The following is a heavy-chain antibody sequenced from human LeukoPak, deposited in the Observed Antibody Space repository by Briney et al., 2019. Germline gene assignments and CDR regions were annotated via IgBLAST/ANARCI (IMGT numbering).Heavy chain of an antibody. CDR1: GYTFTSYG. J-gene: IGHJ6*02. V-gene: IGHV1-18*01. CDR2: ISAYNGNT. D-gene: IGHD2-21*02. CDR3: ARQLCGGDCYYNYGMDV. Sequence: ASVKVSCKASGYTFTSYGISWVRQAPGQGLEWMGWISAYNGNTNYAQKLQGRVTMTTDISTSTAYMELRSLRSDDTAVYYCARQLCGGDCYYNYGMDVWGQGTTVTVSS.